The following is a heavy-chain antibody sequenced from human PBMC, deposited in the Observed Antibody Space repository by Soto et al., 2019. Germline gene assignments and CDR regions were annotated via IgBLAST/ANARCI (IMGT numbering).Heavy chain of an antibody. Sequence: QLQLQESGSGLVKPSQTLSLTCAVSGGSISSGGYSWSWIRQPPGKGLEWIGYIYHSGSTYYNPSLKSRVTISVDRSKNQFSLXLXXXXAXXXXXXXXXXXXXXXXXXXXXXXXXXXXXXXXGQGTTVTVSS. V-gene: IGHV4-30-2*01. CDR3: XXXXXXXXXXXXXXXXXXXXXXX. CDR2: IYHSGST. J-gene: IGHJ6*02. CDR1: GGSISSGGYS.